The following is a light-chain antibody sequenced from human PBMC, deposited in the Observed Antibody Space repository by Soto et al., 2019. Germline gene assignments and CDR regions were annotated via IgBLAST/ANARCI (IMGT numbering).Light chain of an antibody. CDR1: KSISIN. CDR2: AGS. Sequence: IVMTQSPANLSVSPGERATLSCRASKSISINLARYQHKPGKAPRLXIHAGSTRATGIPARISGSGSGTEFTLTISSLQSEDFAVYYCQQFRNWTWTFGQGTKVDIK. CDR3: QQFRNWTWT. J-gene: IGKJ1*01. V-gene: IGKV3-15*01.